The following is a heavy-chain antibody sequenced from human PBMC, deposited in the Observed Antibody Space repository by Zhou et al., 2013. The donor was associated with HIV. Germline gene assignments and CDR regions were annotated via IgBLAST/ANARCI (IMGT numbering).Heavy chain of an antibody. J-gene: IGHJ6*02. CDR2: INPNSGGT. Sequence: QVQLVQSGAEVKKPGASVKVSCKASGYTFTGYHIHWMRQTPGQGLEWMGSINPNSGGTKYAQKFQGRVTMSRDTSINTAYMELSRLRSDDTAVYYCAGRTRGNFFGLDVWGQGTDGHRLL. V-gene: IGHV1-2*02. CDR1: GYTFTGYH. CDR3: AGRTRGNFFGLDV.